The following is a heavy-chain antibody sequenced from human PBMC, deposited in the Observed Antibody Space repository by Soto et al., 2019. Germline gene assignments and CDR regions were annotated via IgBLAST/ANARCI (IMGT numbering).Heavy chain of an antibody. D-gene: IGHD2-15*01. CDR3: AKGRGRCKSGIQKTFDS. J-gene: IGHJ4*02. V-gene: IGHV3-23*01. CDR1: GFIFDTYA. CDR2: ISGSGGTT. Sequence: PGGSLRLSCVASGFIFDTYAMSWVRQAPGKGLEWVSAISGSGGTTYYADSVKGRLTISRDNSKNILYLQLNSLRVEDTAVYYCAKGRGRCKSGIQKTFDSWGQETLVTVAS.